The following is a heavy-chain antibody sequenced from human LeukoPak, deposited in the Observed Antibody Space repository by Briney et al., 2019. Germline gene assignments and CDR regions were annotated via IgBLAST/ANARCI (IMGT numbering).Heavy chain of an antibody. V-gene: IGHV3-21*01. J-gene: IGHJ4*02. CDR3: ASLTGASDY. CDR2: ISSSSSYI. Sequence: GGSLRLSCAASEFSVGSNYMTWDRQAPGKGLEWVSSISSSSSYIYYADSVKGRFTISRDNAKNSLYLQMNSLRAEDTAVYYCASLTGASDYWGQGTLVTVSS. D-gene: IGHD1-20*01. CDR1: EFSVGSNY.